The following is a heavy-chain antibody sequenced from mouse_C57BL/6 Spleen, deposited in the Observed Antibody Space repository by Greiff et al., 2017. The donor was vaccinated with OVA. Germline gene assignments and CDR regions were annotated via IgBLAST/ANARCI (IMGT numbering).Heavy chain of an antibody. D-gene: IGHD2-2*01. Sequence: EVQGVESGGGLVKPGGSLKLSCAASGFTFSSYTMSWVRQTPEKRLEWVATISGGGGNTYYPDSVKGRFTISRDNAKNTLYLQMSSLRSEDTAVYYCARRSGYHFAYWGQGTLVTVSA. CDR3: ARRSGYHFAY. CDR1: GFTFSSYT. V-gene: IGHV5-9*04. J-gene: IGHJ3*01. CDR2: ISGGGGNT.